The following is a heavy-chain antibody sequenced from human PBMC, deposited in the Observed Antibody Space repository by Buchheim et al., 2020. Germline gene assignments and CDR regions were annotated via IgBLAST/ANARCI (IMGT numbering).Heavy chain of an antibody. J-gene: IGHJ4*02. Sequence: EVQLVESGGGLVQPGGSLRLSCAASGFTFSSYSMNWVRQAPGKGLEWVSYISSSSSTIYYADPVKGRFTISRNNAKNSMYLQMNSLRAEDTAVYYCARDGELGYCSGGSCSHFDYWGQGTL. CDR3: ARDGELGYCSGGSCSHFDY. CDR1: GFTFSSYS. D-gene: IGHD2-15*01. CDR2: ISSSSSTI. V-gene: IGHV3-48*01.